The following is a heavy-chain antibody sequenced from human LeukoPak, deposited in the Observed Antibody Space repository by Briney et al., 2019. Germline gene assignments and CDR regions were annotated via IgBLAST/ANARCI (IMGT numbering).Heavy chain of an antibody. D-gene: IGHD3-16*01. Sequence: GGSLRLSCAASGFTFSSYAMSWVRQAPGKGLEWVSAMSGSGGSTYYADSVKGRFTISRDNSKNTVYLQMNSLRAEDTAVYYCAKRYDYVWGSYGFDYWGQGTLVTVSS. CDR2: MSGSGGST. CDR3: AKRYDYVWGSYGFDY. J-gene: IGHJ4*02. CDR1: GFTFSSYA. V-gene: IGHV3-23*01.